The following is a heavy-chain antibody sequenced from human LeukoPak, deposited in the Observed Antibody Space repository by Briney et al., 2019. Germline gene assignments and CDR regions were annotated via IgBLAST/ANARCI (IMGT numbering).Heavy chain of an antibody. J-gene: IGHJ6*01. CDR2: ISYDGSNK. CDR3: ASLAGTYLDGYYGMDV. Sequence: GRSLRLSCAASGFTFSSYGMHWVRQAPGKGLEWVAVISYDGSNKYYADSVKGRFTISRDNSKNTLYLQVHSLRTEDTAVYYCASLAGTYLDGYYGMDVWGQGTTVIVSS. V-gene: IGHV3-30*03. D-gene: IGHD3-10*01. CDR1: GFTFSSYG.